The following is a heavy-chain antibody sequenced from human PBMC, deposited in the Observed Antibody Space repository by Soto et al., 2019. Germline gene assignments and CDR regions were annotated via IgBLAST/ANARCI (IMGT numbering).Heavy chain of an antibody. CDR1: GYTFTGYY. V-gene: IGHV1-2*02. CDR3: ARVRITMVRGVTSVYYGMDV. CDR2: INPNSGGT. Sequence: GASVKVSCKASGYTFTGYYMHWVRQAPGQGLEWMGWINPNSGGTNYAQKFQGRVTMTRDTSISTAYMELSRLRSDDTAVYYCARVRITMVRGVTSVYYGMDVWGQGTTVTVS. D-gene: IGHD3-10*01. J-gene: IGHJ6*02.